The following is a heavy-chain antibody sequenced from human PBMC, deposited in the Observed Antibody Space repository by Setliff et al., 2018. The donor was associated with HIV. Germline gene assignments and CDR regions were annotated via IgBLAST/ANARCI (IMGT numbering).Heavy chain of an antibody. CDR3: ARVGWDYYDSSGVGEFDY. CDR1: GYSISSGHY. J-gene: IGHJ4*02. V-gene: IGHV4-38-2*02. D-gene: IGHD3-22*01. Sequence: KTSETLSLTCTVSGYSISSGHYWGWIRQPPGKGLEWIGSIYYSGRTYYNPSLKGRVTISVDTSKNQFSLKLSSVTAADTAVYYCARVGWDYYDSSGVGEFDYWGQGTLVTVSS. CDR2: IYYSGRT.